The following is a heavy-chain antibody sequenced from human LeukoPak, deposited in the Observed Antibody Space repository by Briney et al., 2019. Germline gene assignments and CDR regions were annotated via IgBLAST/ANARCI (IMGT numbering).Heavy chain of an antibody. CDR1: GGSISSYY. V-gene: IGHV4-59*08. CDR2: IYYSGST. CDR3: ARIGHYDYVWGSYRFPNWFDP. Sequence: SETLSLTCTVSGGSISSYYWSWIRQPPGKGLEWIRYIYYSGSTNYNPSLKSRVTISVDTSKNQFSLKLSSVTAADTAVYYCARIGHYDYVWGSYRFPNWFDPWGQGTLVTVSS. D-gene: IGHD3-16*02. J-gene: IGHJ5*02.